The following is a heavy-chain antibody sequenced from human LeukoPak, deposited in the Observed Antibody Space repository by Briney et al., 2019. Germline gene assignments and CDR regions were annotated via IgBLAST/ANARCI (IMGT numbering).Heavy chain of an antibody. Sequence: ASVKVSCKASGYTFTGYYMHWVRQAPGQGLEWMGWINPNSGGTNYAQKFQGRVTMTRDTSISTAYMELSRLRSDDTAVYYCARGGLRYYYDSSGYNHWGQGTLVTVSS. CDR1: GYTFTGYY. CDR3: ARGGLRYYYDSSGYNH. CDR2: INPNSGGT. V-gene: IGHV1-2*02. D-gene: IGHD3-22*01. J-gene: IGHJ5*02.